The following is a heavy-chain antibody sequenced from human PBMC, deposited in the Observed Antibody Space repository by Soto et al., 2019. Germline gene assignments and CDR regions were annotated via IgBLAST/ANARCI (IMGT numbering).Heavy chain of an antibody. Sequence: QVQLVQSGAEVKKPGSSVKVSCKASGGTFSSYAISWVRQAPGQGLEWMGGIIPIFGTADYAQKFQGRVTITADESTSTAYMELSSLRSEDTAVYYCARSGARPGDYYYGMDVFGQGPTVTVSS. V-gene: IGHV1-69*12. D-gene: IGHD3-10*01. J-gene: IGHJ6*02. CDR3: ARSGARPGDYYYGMDV. CDR1: GGTFSSYA. CDR2: IIPIFGTA.